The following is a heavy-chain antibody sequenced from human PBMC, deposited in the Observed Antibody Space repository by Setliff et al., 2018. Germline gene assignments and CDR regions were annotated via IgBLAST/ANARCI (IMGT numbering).Heavy chain of an antibody. CDR1: GYTLNNYA. V-gene: IGHV7-4-1*02. CDR3: ARDGGNGVDY. J-gene: IGHJ4*02. CDR2: INTKTGNP. D-gene: IGHD3-16*01. Sequence: ASVKVSCKASGYTLNNYAMNWVRQAPGQGFEWMGWINTKTGNPTYAQDFTGRLVFSLDISVNTAFVQISSLKAEDTAVYYCARDGGNGVDYWGQGTLVTVSS.